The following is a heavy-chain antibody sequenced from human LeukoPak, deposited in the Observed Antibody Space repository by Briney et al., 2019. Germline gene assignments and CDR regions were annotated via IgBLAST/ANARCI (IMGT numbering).Heavy chain of an antibody. J-gene: IGHJ4*02. D-gene: IGHD3-22*01. Sequence: GGSLRLSCAASGFTFSSHAMNWVRQAPGKGLEWVSAISGRGGNTYYADSVRGRFTISRDNSKNTLYLQMNSLRAEDTAVYYCAKDWRYYYDSSGYGIQWGQGTLVTVSS. CDR1: GFTFSSHA. V-gene: IGHV3-23*01. CDR2: ISGRGGNT. CDR3: AKDWRYYYDSSGYGIQ.